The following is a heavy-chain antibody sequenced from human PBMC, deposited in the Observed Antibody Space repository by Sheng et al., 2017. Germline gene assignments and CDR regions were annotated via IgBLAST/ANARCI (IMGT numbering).Heavy chain of an antibody. J-gene: IGHJ4*01. V-gene: IGHV1-69*05. CDR3: ARHRYDSTGYYYDY. Sequence: QVQLVQSGAEVKKPGSSVKVSSKASGGTFSNYAISWVRQAPGQGLEWMGVIIPTFGTSNYAQKFQGRVTVTTDESTNTAYMELSSLRSEDTAVYYCARHRYDSTGYYYDYWGYGTLVTVSS. CDR1: GGTFSNYA. D-gene: IGHD3-22*01. CDR2: IIPTFGTS.